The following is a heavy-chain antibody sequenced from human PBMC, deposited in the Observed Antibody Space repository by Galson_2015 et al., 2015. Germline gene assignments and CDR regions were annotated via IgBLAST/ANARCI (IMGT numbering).Heavy chain of an antibody. V-gene: IGHV3-23*01. J-gene: IGHJ4*02. Sequence: SLRLSCAASGFTFSSYAMSWVRQAPGKGLEWVSAISGSGGSTYYADSVKGRFTISRDNSKNTMYLQVNSLRAEDTAVYYCASGQVTVVEHCDYWGQGTLVTVSS. CDR3: ASGQVTVVEHCDY. CDR1: GFTFSSYA. CDR2: ISGSGGST. D-gene: IGHD2-15*01.